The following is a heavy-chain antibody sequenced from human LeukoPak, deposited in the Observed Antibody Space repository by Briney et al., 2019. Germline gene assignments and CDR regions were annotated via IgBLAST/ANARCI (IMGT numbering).Heavy chain of an antibody. CDR2: IIPIFGTA. J-gene: IGHJ6*03. CDR1: GGTFSSYA. D-gene: IGHD6-13*01. Sequence: ASVKVSCTASGGTFSSYAISWVRQAPGQGLEWMGGIIPIFGTANYAQKFQGRVTITTDESTSTAYMELSSLRSEDTAVYYCARASPSYSSSWYYYYYMDVWGKGTTVTVSS. V-gene: IGHV1-69*05. CDR3: ARASPSYSSSWYYYYYMDV.